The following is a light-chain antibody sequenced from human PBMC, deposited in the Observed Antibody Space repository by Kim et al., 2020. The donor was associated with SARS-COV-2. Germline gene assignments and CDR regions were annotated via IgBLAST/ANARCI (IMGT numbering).Light chain of an antibody. Sequence: ASVGDRVTITCRESQDVANSLAWDQHKPGTVPKLLIDAASTLQSGVPSRVSGSGSGTEFTLTIGSLQTEDVATYYCQKYDTAPWTFGPGTKVDIK. J-gene: IGKJ1*01. CDR3: QKYDTAPWT. V-gene: IGKV1-27*01. CDR1: QDVANS. CDR2: AAS.